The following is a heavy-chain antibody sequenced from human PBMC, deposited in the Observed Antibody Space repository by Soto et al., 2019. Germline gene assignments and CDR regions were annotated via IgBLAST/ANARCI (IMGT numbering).Heavy chain of an antibody. CDR2: IIPIFGTA. CDR1: GGTFSSYA. J-gene: IGHJ5*02. CDR3: ASPTDSSGWTVGWFDP. D-gene: IGHD6-19*01. V-gene: IGHV1-69*12. Sequence: QVQLVQSGAEVKKPGSSVKVSCKASGGTFSSYAISWVRQAPGLGLEWMGGIIPIFGTANYAQKFQGRVTITADESTSTAYMELSSLRSEDTAVYYCASPTDSSGWTVGWFDPWGQGTLVTVSS.